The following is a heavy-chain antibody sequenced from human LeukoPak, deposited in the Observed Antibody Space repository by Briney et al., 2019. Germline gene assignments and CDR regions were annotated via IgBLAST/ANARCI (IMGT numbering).Heavy chain of an antibody. CDR2: MNPNSGNT. CDR3: ARWLYYYDSSGYGDDAFDI. D-gene: IGHD3-22*01. V-gene: IGHV1-8*01. CDR1: GYTFTSYD. Sequence: GASVKISCKASGYTFTSYDINWVRQATGQGLEWIGWMNPNSGNTGYAQKIQSRVTMTRNTSISTAYMELSSLRSEDTAVYYCARWLYYYDSSGYGDDAFDIWGQGTMVTVSS. J-gene: IGHJ3*02.